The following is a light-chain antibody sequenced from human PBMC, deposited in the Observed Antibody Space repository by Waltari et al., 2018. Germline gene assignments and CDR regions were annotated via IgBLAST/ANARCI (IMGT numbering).Light chain of an antibody. CDR3: QQYGGSPT. V-gene: IGKV3D-20*01. Sequence: EIVLTQSPATQSLSRGERATLSCGASESIASHYFAWYQHRPGLPPRLLIHDTSMRATGIPDRFSGAGSGTDFTLTISRLEPEAFAVYYCQQYGGSPTFGQGTKVEIK. J-gene: IGKJ1*01. CDR2: DTS. CDR1: ESIASHY.